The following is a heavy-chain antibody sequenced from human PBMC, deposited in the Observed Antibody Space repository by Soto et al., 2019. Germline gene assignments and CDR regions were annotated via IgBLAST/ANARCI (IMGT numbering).Heavy chain of an antibody. CDR1: GFRFSDHS. J-gene: IGHJ4*02. Sequence: GGSLRLSCEGSGFRFSDHSMNWVRQAPGKGLQWISYISSNGAITYYADSVKGRFTVSRDNANNALFLHTNSLRDDDTATYYCARLPKGSLVTAWGQGARVTVSS. V-gene: IGHV3-48*02. CDR2: ISSNGAIT. D-gene: IGHD2-21*02. CDR3: ARLPKGSLVTA.